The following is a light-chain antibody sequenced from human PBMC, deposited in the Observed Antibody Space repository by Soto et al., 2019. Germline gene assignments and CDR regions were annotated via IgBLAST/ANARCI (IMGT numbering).Light chain of an antibody. CDR2: EVS. CDR3: CSYASSATWV. J-gene: IGLJ3*02. CDR1: SSDVGRYKY. Sequence: QSVLTQPPSASGSPGQSVTISCTGTSSDVGRYKYVSWYQQHPGKAPKVMIYEVSKRPSGVSTRFSGSKSGNTASLTISGLQAEDAADYYCCSYASSATWVFGGGTKLTVL. V-gene: IGLV2-23*02.